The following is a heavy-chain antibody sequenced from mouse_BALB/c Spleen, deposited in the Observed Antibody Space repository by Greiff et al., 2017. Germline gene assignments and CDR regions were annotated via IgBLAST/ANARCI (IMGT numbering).Heavy chain of an antibody. Sequence: EVQRVESGPGLVKPSQSLSLTCTVTGYSITSDYAWNWIRQFPGNKLEWMGYISYSGSTSYNPSLKSRISITRDTSKNQFFLQLNSVTTEDTATYYCARSYDEWFAYWGQGTLVTVSA. CDR1: GYSITSDYA. CDR3: ARSYDEWFAY. V-gene: IGHV3-2*02. CDR2: ISYSGST. J-gene: IGHJ3*01. D-gene: IGHD2-12*01.